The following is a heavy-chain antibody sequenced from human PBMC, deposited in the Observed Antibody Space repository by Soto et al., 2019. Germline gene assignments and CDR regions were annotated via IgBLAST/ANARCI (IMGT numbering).Heavy chain of an antibody. J-gene: IGHJ4*02. CDR2: IYYIGST. V-gene: IGHV4-4*02. Sequence: PSETLSLTCAVSGGSIGSSNWLSWFLQSPVNGLDLIGEIYYIGSTNYNPSLKSRVTISLYNSKNHFSLKLISLNASYTALYYCERLKTYDTLKKSDYWGQGSLVTVSS. D-gene: IGHD3-9*01. CDR1: GGSIGSSNW. CDR3: ERLKTYDTLKKSDY.